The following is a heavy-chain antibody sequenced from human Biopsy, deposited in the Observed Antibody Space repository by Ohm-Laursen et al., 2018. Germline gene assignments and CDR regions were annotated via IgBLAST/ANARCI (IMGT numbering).Heavy chain of an antibody. CDR3: ARDSRGGHLNTTLITGKNLDS. Sequence: TLSLTCTVSRDSISNYYWTWIRQSPGKGLDWIGYIYYTGSTNYNPSVKSRVTISVDTSKNQFSLKLNSVTAEDTAVYFFARDSRGGHLNTTLITGKNLDSWGQGILVTVSS. D-gene: IGHD3-16*01. CDR2: IYYTGST. V-gene: IGHV4-59*01. CDR1: RDSISNYY. J-gene: IGHJ4*02.